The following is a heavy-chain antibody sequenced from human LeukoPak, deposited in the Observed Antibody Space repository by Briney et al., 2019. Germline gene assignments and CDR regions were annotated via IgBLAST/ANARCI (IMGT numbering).Heavy chain of an antibody. CDR1: GGSFSMYY. D-gene: IGHD3-9*01. V-gene: IGHV4-59*01. Sequence: SETRSLTCTVAGGSFSMYYWGWIRPPPRKGLEWVGYIYYSGSADYNPYLKSRVAMSIDTSKNQFFMKMNSVTAADTAVYYCAGCNYDFLTGFDHWGQGTLVTVSS. CDR3: AGCNYDFLTGFDH. CDR2: IYYSGSA. J-gene: IGHJ5*02.